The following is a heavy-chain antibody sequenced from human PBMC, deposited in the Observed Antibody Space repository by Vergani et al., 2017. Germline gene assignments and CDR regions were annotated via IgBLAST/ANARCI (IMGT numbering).Heavy chain of an antibody. J-gene: IGHJ5*02. CDR2: ISWNSGSI. V-gene: IGHV3-9*01. CDR3: AKDVTIFGVVTGGLDP. Sequence: EVQLVESGGGLVQPGRSLRLSCAASGFTFDDYAMHWVRQAPGKGLEWVSGISWNSGSIGYADSVKGRFTISRDNAKNSLYLQMNSLRAEDTALYYCAKDVTIFGVVTGGLDPWGQGTLVTVSS. CDR1: GFTFDDYA. D-gene: IGHD3-3*01.